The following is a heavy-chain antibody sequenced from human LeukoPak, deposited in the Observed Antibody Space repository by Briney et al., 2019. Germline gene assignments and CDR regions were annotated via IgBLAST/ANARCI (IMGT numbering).Heavy chain of an antibody. CDR1: GFTFDDYD. J-gene: IGHJ3*02. CDR2: ISSGSSTI. CDR3: ARAGGLLWFGEVLESSDAFHI. D-gene: IGHD3-10*01. V-gene: IGHV3-48*02. Sequence: GGSLRLSCAASGFTFDDYDMSWVRQAPGKGLEWVSYISSGSSTIYYADSVKGRFTISRDNAKNSLYLQVNSLRDEDTAVYYCARAGGLLWFGEVLESSDAFHIWGQGTMVTVSS.